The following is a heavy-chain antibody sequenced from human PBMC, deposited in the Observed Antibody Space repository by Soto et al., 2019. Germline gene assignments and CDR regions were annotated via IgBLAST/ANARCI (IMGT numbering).Heavy chain of an antibody. D-gene: IGHD4-17*01. J-gene: IGHJ5*02. Sequence: PSETLSLTCTVSGDSITSSSYYWGWIRQPPGRGLEWIGNIYYSGKTHYSPSLKSRVTISVDTSKSQFTLKLHSVTAADTAVYYCARRPDYGVYGWFDLWGQGTLVTVSS. CDR1: GDSITSSSYY. V-gene: IGHV4-39*01. CDR2: IYYSGKT. CDR3: ARRPDYGVYGWFDL.